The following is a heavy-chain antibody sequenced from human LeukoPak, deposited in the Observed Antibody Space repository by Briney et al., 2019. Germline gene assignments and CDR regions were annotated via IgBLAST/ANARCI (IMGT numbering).Heavy chain of an antibody. CDR2: INSDGSRT. CDR1: GFTFSSYW. V-gene: IGHV3-74*01. J-gene: IGHJ4*02. D-gene: IGHD2-21*02. Sequence: GGSLRLSCPASGFTFSSYWMHWVRQAPGKGLVWVSRINSDGSRTSYAHSVKGRFTISRDNAKNTLYLQMNSLRAEDTAVYYCARVAWGDPNSPFDYWGQEALVTVSS. CDR3: ARVAWGDPNSPFDY.